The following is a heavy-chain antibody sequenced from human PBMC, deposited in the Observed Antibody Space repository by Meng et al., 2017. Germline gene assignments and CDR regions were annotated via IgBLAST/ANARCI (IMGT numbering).Heavy chain of an antibody. D-gene: IGHD3-22*01. V-gene: IGHV4-4*02. CDR2: TYHSGGT. CDR1: GASISSGYW. CDR3: ARRTVYDSSGYAFDY. J-gene: IGHJ4*02. Sequence: SETLSLTCAVSGASISSGYWWSWVRLPPGKGLEWIGETYHSGGTNYNPSLKSRVTISADKSKNQFSLNLNSITAAATAVYYCARRTVYDSSGYAFDYWGQGTLVTVSS.